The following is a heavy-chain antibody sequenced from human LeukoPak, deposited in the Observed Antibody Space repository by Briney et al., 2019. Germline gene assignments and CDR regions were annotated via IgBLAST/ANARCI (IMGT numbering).Heavy chain of an antibody. V-gene: IGHV1-18*01. CDR1: GYTFTSYG. Sequence: ASVKVSCKASGYTFTSYGISWVRQAPGQGLEWMGWISAYNGNTNYAQKLQGRVTMTTDTSTSTAYMELRSLRSEDTAVYYCAKRVGDYNAFDIWGQGTMVTVSS. J-gene: IGHJ3*02. CDR3: AKRVGDYNAFDI. CDR2: ISAYNGNT. D-gene: IGHD4-17*01.